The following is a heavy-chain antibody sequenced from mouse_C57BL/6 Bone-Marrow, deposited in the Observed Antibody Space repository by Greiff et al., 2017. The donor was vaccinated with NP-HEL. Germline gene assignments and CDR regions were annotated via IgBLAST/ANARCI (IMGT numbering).Heavy chain of an antibody. CDR3: TYSNYVGFAY. CDR2: IDPENGDT. CDR1: GFNIKDDY. Sequence: EVQLQQSGAELVRPGASVKLSCTASGFNIKDDYMHWVKQRPEQGLEWIGWIDPENGDTEYASKFQGKATITADTSSNTAYLQLSSLTSEDTAVYYCTYSNYVGFAYWGQGTLVTVSA. J-gene: IGHJ3*01. D-gene: IGHD2-5*01. V-gene: IGHV14-4*01.